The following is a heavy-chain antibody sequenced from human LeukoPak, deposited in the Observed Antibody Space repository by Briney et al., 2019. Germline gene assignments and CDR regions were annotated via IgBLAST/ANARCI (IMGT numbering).Heavy chain of an antibody. CDR3: VRGVYAFDI. Sequence: PGGSLRLSCAASGFTFSSYAMSWVRQAPGKGLEWVSAISGSGGSTYYADSVRGRFTISRDNAKKSLYLQMNSLRAEDTAVYYCVRGVYAFDIWGQGTKVTISS. J-gene: IGHJ3*02. CDR1: GFTFSSYA. CDR2: ISGSGGST. V-gene: IGHV3-23*01.